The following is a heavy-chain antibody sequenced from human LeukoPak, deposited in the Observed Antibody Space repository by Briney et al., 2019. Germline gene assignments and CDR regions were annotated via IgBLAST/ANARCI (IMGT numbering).Heavy chain of an antibody. J-gene: IGHJ6*02. V-gene: IGHV4-34*01. CDR2: INHSGST. CDR1: GGSFSGYY. CDR3: ARGRIAVAYYYYGMDV. Sequence: KPSETLSLTCAVYGGSFSGYYWSWIRQPPGKGLEWIGEINHSGSTNYNPSLKSRVTISVDTSKNRFSLKLSSVTAADTAVYYCARGRIAVAYYYYGMDVWGQGTTVTVSS. D-gene: IGHD6-19*01.